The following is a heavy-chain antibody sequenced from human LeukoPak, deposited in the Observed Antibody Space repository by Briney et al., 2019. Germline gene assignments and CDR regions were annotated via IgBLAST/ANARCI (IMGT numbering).Heavy chain of an antibody. CDR1: GGSFSGYY. CDR3: ARDRVLFKGIAVAGYFDY. J-gene: IGHJ4*02. V-gene: IGHV4-4*07. D-gene: IGHD6-19*01. CDR2: IYTSGST. Sequence: PSETLSLTCAVYGGSFSGYYWSWIRQPAGKGLEWIGRIYTSGSTNYNPSLKSRVTISVDTSKNQFSLKLSSMTAADTAVYYCARDRVLFKGIAVAGYFDYWGQGTLVTVSS.